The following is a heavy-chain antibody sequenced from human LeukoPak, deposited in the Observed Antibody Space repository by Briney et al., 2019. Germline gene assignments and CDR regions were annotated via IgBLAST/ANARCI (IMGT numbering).Heavy chain of an antibody. CDR2: IYTSGST. CDR3: ARVTGYVIEDYFDY. D-gene: IGHD3-22*01. Sequence: SETLPLTCTVSGGSISSYYWSWIRQPAGKGLEWIGRIYTSGSTNYNPSLKSRVTMSVDTSKNQFSLKLSSVTAADTAVYYCARVTGYVIEDYFDYWGQGTLVTVSS. V-gene: IGHV4-4*07. CDR1: GGSISSYY. J-gene: IGHJ4*02.